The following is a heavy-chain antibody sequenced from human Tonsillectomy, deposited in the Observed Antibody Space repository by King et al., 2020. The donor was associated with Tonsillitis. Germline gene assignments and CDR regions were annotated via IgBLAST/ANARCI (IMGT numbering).Heavy chain of an antibody. CDR2: IYSVGST. CDR1: GFTVSSNY. J-gene: IGHJ4*02. V-gene: IGHV3-53*01. Sequence: VQLVESGGGLIQPGGSLRLSCAASGFTVSSNYMSWVRQAPGKGLEWGSGIYSVGSTYYADSVNGRFTISRDNSKNTLYLQMNSLRAEDTAVYYCARVLRGNYYDSSGYPAYWGQGTLVTVSS. CDR3: ARVLRGNYYDSSGYPAY. D-gene: IGHD3-22*01.